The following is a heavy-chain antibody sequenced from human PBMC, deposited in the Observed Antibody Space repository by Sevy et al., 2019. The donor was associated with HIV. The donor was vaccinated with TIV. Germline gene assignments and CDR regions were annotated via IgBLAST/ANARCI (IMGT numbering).Heavy chain of an antibody. CDR1: GFIFNSYG. D-gene: IGHD1-26*01. CDR2: ISGSGGSI. J-gene: IGHJ4*02. V-gene: IGHV3-23*01. CDR3: RGVGTTTNFDY. Sequence: GGSLRLSCAASGFIFNSYGMSWVRQAPGKGMEWASGISGSGGSIYYADSVKGRFTISRDNFKNTLYLQMNSLRAEDTAVYYCRGVGTTTNFDYWGQGTLVTVSS.